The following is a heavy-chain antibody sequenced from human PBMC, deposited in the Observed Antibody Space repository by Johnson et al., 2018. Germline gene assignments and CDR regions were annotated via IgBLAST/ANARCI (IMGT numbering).Heavy chain of an antibody. D-gene: IGHD5-12*01. CDR2: IYSGGST. Sequence: VQLVQSGGGLVQPGGSLRLSCAASGFIVGSNSMTWVRQAPGKGLEWVSIIYSGGSTYYADSVEGRFTISRDNSKNTLFLQMNSLKTEDTAVYYCARTLIVVTARALDYWGQGTLVIVSS. CDR3: ARTLIVVTARALDY. J-gene: IGHJ4*02. CDR1: GFIVGSNS. V-gene: IGHV3-66*02.